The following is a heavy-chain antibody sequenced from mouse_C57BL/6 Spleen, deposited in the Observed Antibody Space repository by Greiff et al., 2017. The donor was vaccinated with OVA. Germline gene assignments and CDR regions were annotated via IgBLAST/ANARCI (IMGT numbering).Heavy chain of an antibody. V-gene: IGHV1-19*01. CDR1: GYTFTDYY. CDR3: ARPWPDWYFDV. J-gene: IGHJ1*03. CDR2: INPYNGGT. Sequence: EVQLQQSGPVLVKPGASVKMSCKASGYTFTDYYMNWVKQSHGKSLEWIGVINPYNGGTSYNQKFKGKATLTVDKSSSTAYMELNSLTSEDSAVYYCARPWPDWYFDVWGTGTTVTVSS.